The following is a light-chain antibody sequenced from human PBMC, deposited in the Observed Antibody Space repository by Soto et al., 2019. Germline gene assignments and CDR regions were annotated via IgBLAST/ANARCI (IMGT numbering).Light chain of an antibody. V-gene: IGKV3-20*01. CDR2: AAS. J-gene: IGKJ1*01. CDR1: QSVSTNN. CDR3: QQYNNWPSWT. Sequence: IVLTQSPGTLSSSPGERATLSCRASQSVSTNNLAWYQQRPGRAPRLLIYAASRRATGIPDRFSGSGSGTDFTLTISRLEPEDLAVYYCQQYNNWPSWTFGQGTKVDIK.